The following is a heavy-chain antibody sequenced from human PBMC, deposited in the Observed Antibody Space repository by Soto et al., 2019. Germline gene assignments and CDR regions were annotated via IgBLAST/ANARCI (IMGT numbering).Heavy chain of an antibody. CDR3: AVQYCSGGSCYSDFDY. D-gene: IGHD2-15*01. V-gene: IGHV4-39*01. J-gene: IGHJ4*02. CDR2: IYYSGST. Sequence: SETLSLTCTVSGGSISSSSYYWGWIRQPPGKGLEWIGSIYYSGSTYYNPSLKSRVTISVDTSKNQFSLKLSSVTAADTAVYYCAVQYCSGGSCYSDFDYWGQGTLVTVSS. CDR1: GGSISSSSYY.